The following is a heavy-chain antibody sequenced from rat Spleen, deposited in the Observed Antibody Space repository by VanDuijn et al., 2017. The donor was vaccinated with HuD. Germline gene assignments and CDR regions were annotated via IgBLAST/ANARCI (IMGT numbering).Heavy chain of an antibody. CDR2: IWGNGSP. J-gene: IGHJ2*01. D-gene: IGHD1-2*01. Sequence: QVQLKESGPGLVQPSQTLSLTCTVSGFSLSHYGVIWVRQPPGKGLEWMGVIWGNGSPDYNSVLKSRLSISRDTSKSQVYLRMNSLQTEDTATYYCARADIGAIYTDGIWGQGVMVTVSS. CDR1: GFSLSHYG. CDR3: ARADIGAIYTDGI. V-gene: IGHV2-13*01.